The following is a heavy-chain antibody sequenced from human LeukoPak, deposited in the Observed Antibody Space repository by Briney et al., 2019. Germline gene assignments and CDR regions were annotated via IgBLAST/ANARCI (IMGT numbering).Heavy chain of an antibody. D-gene: IGHD2-8*01. V-gene: IGHV1-69*04. Sequence: ASVKVSCKASGGIFSSYAISWVRQAPGQGLEWMGRIIPIHGTANYAQKFQGRVTITADKSTSTAYMELSSLRSDDTAVYYCARGGRGYCTNGVCYSIDYWGQGTLVTVSS. CDR2: IIPIHGTA. J-gene: IGHJ4*02. CDR3: ARGGRGYCTNGVCYSIDY. CDR1: GGIFSSYA.